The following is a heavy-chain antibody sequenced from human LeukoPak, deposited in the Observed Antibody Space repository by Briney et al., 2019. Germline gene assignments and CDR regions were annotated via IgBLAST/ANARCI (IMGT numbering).Heavy chain of an antibody. CDR3: ARDTAMVYYFDY. CDR2: IIPIFGTA. V-gene: IGHV1-69*05. Sequence: SVKVSCKASGGTFSSYAISWVRQAPGQGLEWMGRIIPIFGTANYAQKFQGRVTITTDESTSTAYTELSSLRSEDTAVYYCARDTAMVYYFDYWGQGTLVTVFS. CDR1: GGTFSSYA. D-gene: IGHD5-18*01. J-gene: IGHJ4*02.